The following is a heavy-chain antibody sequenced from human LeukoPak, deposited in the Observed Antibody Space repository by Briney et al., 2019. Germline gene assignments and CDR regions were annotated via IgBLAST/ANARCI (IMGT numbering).Heavy chain of an antibody. V-gene: IGHV3-30*18. CDR1: GFTFSSYG. Sequence: GGSLRLSCAASGFTFSSYGMHWVRRAPGKGLEWVAVISYDGGNKYYADSVKVRFTISRDNSKNTLYLQMNSLRAEDTTMYYCSKGGSSGWQTFGVWGQGTMVTVSS. CDR3: SKGGSSGWQTFGV. J-gene: IGHJ3*01. CDR2: ISYDGGNK. D-gene: IGHD6-19*01.